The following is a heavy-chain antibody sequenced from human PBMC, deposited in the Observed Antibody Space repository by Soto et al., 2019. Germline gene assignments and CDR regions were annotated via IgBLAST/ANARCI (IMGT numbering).Heavy chain of an antibody. CDR1: GFTFSTYG. D-gene: IGHD3-9*01. Sequence: PGGSLRLSCAASGFTFSTYGMYWVRQAPGKGLEWVAVIWYDASNKYYADSVKGRFTISRDNSKNTLYLQMNSLRAEDTAVYYCAKDHEATYYDILTGYYWDIFDYWGQGTLVTVSS. J-gene: IGHJ4*02. CDR3: AKDHEATYYDILTGYYWDIFDY. CDR2: IWYDASNK. V-gene: IGHV3-30*02.